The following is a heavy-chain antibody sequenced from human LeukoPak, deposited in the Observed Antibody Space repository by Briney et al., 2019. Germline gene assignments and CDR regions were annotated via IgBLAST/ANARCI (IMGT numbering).Heavy chain of an antibody. CDR1: GYTFTGYY. CDR3: ARDASSVVVVAATYGWFDP. J-gene: IGHJ5*02. V-gene: IGHV1-2*02. CDR2: VNPNSGGT. D-gene: IGHD2-15*01. Sequence: ASVKVSCKASGYTFTGYYMHWVRQALGQGLGWMGWVNPNSGGTNYAQKFQGRVTMTRDTSISTAYMELSRLRSDDTAVYYCARDASSVVVVAATYGWFDPWGQGTLVTVSS.